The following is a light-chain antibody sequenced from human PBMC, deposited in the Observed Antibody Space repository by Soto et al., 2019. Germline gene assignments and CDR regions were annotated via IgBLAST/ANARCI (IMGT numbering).Light chain of an antibody. CDR3: LQHNSLPFT. J-gene: IGKJ3*01. V-gene: IGKV1-17*02. Sequence: DIQMTQSPSSLSASVGDRVTITCRASQDIGDDLDWFQQKPGKAPKRLIYASSGLQSGAPARFSGSGAGTEFALTISNLYPEDFATYYCLQHNSLPFTFGPGTKVDVQ. CDR1: QDIGDD. CDR2: ASS.